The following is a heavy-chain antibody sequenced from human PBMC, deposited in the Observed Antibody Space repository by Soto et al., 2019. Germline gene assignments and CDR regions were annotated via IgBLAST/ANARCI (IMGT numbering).Heavy chain of an antibody. CDR2: MNPNSGNT. Sequence: QVQLVQSGAEVKKPGASVKVSCKASGYAFTSYDINWVRQATGQGLEWMGWMNPNSGNTGYAQKFQGRVTMTRTTSISTAYMELSSLRSEDTAVYYCARNLGVLMVYASYGLFDPWGQGTLVTVSS. CDR3: ARNLGVLMVYASYGLFDP. V-gene: IGHV1-8*01. D-gene: IGHD2-8*01. CDR1: GYAFTSYD. J-gene: IGHJ5*02.